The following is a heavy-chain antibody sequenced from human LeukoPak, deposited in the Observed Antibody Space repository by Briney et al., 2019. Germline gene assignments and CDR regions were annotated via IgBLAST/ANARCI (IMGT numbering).Heavy chain of an antibody. CDR2: ISCNSGSI. D-gene: IGHD3-22*01. CDR3: AQDIDSGTYYYDSSGYYYSGYFDY. Sequence: VRSLRLSCAASGFTFDDYAMHWVRQAPGKGLEWVSGISCNSGSIGYADSVKDLLTISKDNTKNSLYLQMNSLRAEDAAFYYCAQDIDSGTYYYDSSGYYYSGYFDYWGQGTLVSVSS. CDR1: GFTFDDYA. V-gene: IGHV3-9*01. J-gene: IGHJ4*02.